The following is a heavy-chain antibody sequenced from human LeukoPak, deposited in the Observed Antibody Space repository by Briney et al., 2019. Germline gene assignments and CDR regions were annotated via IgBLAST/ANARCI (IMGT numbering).Heavy chain of an antibody. J-gene: IGHJ2*01. CDR3: ARSGGWVTAYWYFEV. D-gene: IGHD2-21*02. V-gene: IGHV4-59*01. Sequence: SETLSLTCTVSGGPISSYYWSWIRQTPGKGVEWIGYTHHSGNNNYNPSLKSRITISQDMSKNRFSLRLTSVTAADTAVYYCARSGGWVTAYWYFEVWGRGTLVTVSS. CDR1: GGPISSYY. CDR2: THHSGNN.